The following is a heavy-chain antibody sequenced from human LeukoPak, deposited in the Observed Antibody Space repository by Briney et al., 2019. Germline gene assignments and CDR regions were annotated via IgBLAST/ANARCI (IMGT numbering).Heavy chain of an antibody. V-gene: IGHV3-74*01. CDR3: VRDNAYTFDY. CDR1: GFKFSSYW. Sequence: GGSLRLSCAVSGFKFSSYWMNWVRQVPGKGLVWVAHINTNGDSTNYADSVKGRFTISRDNAKSTLSLQMNSLRAEDTAIYYCVRDNAYTFDYWGQGTLVTVSS. D-gene: IGHD5-24*01. J-gene: IGHJ4*01. CDR2: INTNGDST.